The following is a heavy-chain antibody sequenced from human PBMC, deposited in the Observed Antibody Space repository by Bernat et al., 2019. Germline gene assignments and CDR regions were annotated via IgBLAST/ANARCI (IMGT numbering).Heavy chain of an antibody. CDR2: IFSNDEK. D-gene: IGHD3-22*01. J-gene: IGHJ3*02. V-gene: IGHV2-26*01. CDR3: ARHYYYDSSGYYDAFDI. Sequence: QVTLKESGPVLVKPTETLTLTCTVSGFSLSNVRMGVSWIRQPPGKALEWLAHIFSNDEKSYSTSLKSRLTISKDTSKSQVVLTMTNMDPVDTATYYCARHYYYDSSGYYDAFDIWGQGTMVTVSS. CDR1: GFSLSNVRMG.